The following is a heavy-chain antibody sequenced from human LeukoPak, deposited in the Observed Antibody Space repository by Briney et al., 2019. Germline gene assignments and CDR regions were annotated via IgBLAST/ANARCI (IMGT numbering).Heavy chain of an antibody. D-gene: IGHD4-17*01. V-gene: IGHV3-33*01. CDR3: ARSVGDYSLLDDY. Sequence: GRSLRLSCAASGFTFSSYGMHWVRQAPGKGLEWVALIWYDRTNKYYADSVKGRSTISRDNSKNTLYLQMNSLRAEDTAVYYCARSVGDYSLLDDYWGQGTLVTVSS. CDR2: IWYDRTNK. J-gene: IGHJ4*02. CDR1: GFTFSSYG.